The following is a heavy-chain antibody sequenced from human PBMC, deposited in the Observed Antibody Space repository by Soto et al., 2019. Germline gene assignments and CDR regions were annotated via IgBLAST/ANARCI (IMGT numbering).Heavy chain of an antibody. D-gene: IGHD3-22*01. Sequence: SVKVSCKASGFTFTSSAVQWVRQARGQRLEWIGWIVVGSGNTNYAQKFQERVTITRDMSTSTAYMELSSLRSEDTAVYYCAAGYYYDSSGYYPPHFAYWGQGTLVTVSS. V-gene: IGHV1-58*01. CDR2: IVVGSGNT. CDR3: AAGYYYDSSGYYPPHFAY. J-gene: IGHJ4*02. CDR1: GFTFTSSA.